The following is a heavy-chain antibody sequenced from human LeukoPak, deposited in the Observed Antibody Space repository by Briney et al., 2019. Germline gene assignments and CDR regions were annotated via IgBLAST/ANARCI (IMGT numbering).Heavy chain of an antibody. D-gene: IGHD5-18*01. CDR2: ISYDGRNK. V-gene: IGHV3-30*04. CDR1: GFTFSSYA. Sequence: GGSLRLSCAASGFTFSSYAMHWVRQAPGKGLEWVAVISYDGRNKYYADSVKGRFSISRDNSKSTLYLQMNSLRVEDTAVYYCARDGYDLDTPMVSTIFNYWGQGTLVTVSS. CDR3: ARDGYDLDTPMVSTIFNY. J-gene: IGHJ4*02.